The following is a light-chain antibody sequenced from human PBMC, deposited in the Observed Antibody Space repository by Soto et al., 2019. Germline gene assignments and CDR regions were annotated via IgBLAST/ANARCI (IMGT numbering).Light chain of an antibody. J-gene: IGLJ2*01. V-gene: IGLV2-8*01. CDR2: QVT. CDR1: NSDIGAYNY. CDR3: SSYAGSLVV. Sequence: QSALTQPPSASGSPGQSVTISCTGTNSDIGAYNYVSWYRQYPDKAPKLLVYQVTKRPSGVPDRFSGSKSGNTAALTVSGLQGEDEAVYYCSSYAGSLVVFGGGTKLTVL.